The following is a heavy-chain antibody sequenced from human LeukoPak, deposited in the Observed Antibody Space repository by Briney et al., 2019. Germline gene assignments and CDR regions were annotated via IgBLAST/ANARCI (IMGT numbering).Heavy chain of an antibody. CDR1: GYTFTSYG. J-gene: IGHJ4*02. D-gene: IGHD4-17*01. Sequence: GASVKVSCKASGYTFTSYGISWVRQAPGQGLEWMGWISAYNGNTNYAQKLQGRVTMTTDTSTSTAYMELSSLRSEDTAVYYCARARWTSTVTTYYFDYWGQGTLVTVSS. CDR3: ARARWTSTVTTYYFDY. V-gene: IGHV1-18*01. CDR2: ISAYNGNT.